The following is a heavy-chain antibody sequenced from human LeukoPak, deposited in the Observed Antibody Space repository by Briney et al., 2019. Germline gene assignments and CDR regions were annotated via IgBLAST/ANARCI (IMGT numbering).Heavy chain of an antibody. Sequence: PGGSLRLSCAASGFTFSSYWMSWVRQAPGKGLEWVANIKQDGSEKYYVDSVKGRFTISRDNAKNSLYLQMNSLRAEDTAVYYCARDLSSPFYYYYYMDVWGKGTTVTVSS. D-gene: IGHD2-2*01. CDR2: IKQDGSEK. J-gene: IGHJ6*03. CDR3: ARDLSSPFYYYYYMDV. V-gene: IGHV3-7*01. CDR1: GFTFSSYW.